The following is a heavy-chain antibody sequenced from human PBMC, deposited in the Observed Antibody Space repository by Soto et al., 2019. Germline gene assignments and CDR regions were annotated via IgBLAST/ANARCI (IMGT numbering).Heavy chain of an antibody. J-gene: IGHJ6*02. CDR2: IYPGDSDT. V-gene: IGHV5-51*01. D-gene: IGHD2-21*01. CDR3: ARHTQKGLFRSPGMDV. Sequence: GESLKISCKGSGYSFTSYWIGWVRQMPGKGLEWMGIIYPGDSDTRYSPSFQGQVTISADKSISTAYLQWSSLKASDTAMYHCARHTQKGLFRSPGMDVWGQGTTVTVSS. CDR1: GYSFTSYW.